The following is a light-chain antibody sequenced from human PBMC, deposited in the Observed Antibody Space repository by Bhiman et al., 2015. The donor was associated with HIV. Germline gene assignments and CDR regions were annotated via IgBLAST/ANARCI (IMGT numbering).Light chain of an antibody. Sequence: QSALTQPASVSGWPGQSITISCTGTSSDVGVYNLVSWYQHHPGKAPKLIIYEVNKRPSGVPARFSGSKSGNTASLTVSGLQDEDEADYYCSSYGGTTNWGAFGGGTKLTVL. CDR1: SSDVGVYNL. V-gene: IGLV2-8*01. CDR2: EVN. CDR3: SSYGGTTNWGA. J-gene: IGLJ2*01.